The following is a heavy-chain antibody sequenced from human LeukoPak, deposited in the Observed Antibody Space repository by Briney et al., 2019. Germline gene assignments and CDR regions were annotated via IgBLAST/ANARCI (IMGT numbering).Heavy chain of an antibody. V-gene: IGHV3-30*04. J-gene: IGHJ4*02. CDR3: ARAFSTTAFDY. CDR2: ISDDGSNK. CDR1: GFTFSSYA. D-gene: IGHD4-17*01. Sequence: GRSLRLSCAASGFTFSSYAMHWVRQAPGKGLEWVAVISDDGSNKYYAESVKGQFTISRDNSKNTLYLQMNSLRAEDTAVYYCARAFSTTAFDYWGQGTLVTVSS.